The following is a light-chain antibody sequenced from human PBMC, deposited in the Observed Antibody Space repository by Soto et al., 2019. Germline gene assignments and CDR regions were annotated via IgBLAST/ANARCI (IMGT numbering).Light chain of an antibody. CDR1: SSDVGGYNY. V-gene: IGLV2-8*01. J-gene: IGLJ1*01. CDR2: EVS. Sequence: QSVLTQPPSASGSPGQSVTIPCTGTSSDVGGYNYVSWYQQHPGKAPKLMIYEVSKRPSGVPDRFSGSKSGNTASLTVSGLQAEDEADYYCCSYAGSNNFPYVFGTGTRSPS. CDR3: CSYAGSNNFPYV.